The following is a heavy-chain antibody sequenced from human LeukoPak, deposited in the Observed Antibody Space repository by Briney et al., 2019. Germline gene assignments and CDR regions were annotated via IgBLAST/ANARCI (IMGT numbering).Heavy chain of an antibody. V-gene: IGHV1-2*02. D-gene: IGHD3-10*01. CDR2: ISPHNDGT. Sequence: APVKLSCKASGYTFTDNYVHWLRQAPGQGLEWMGWISPHNDGTKYSKRFEGRITMTSDTTITTAYMELSRLRPDDTAVYYCARDSLFMARGVTAVVNAFDIWGEGIGVGVSS. CDR3: ARDSLFMARGVTAVVNAFDI. J-gene: IGHJ3*02. CDR1: GYTFTDNY.